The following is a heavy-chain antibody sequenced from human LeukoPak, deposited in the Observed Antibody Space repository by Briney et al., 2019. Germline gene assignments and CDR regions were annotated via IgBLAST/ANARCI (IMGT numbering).Heavy chain of an antibody. Sequence: GGSXXXYYWSWIRQPPGKGLEWIGEINHSGSTNYNPSLKSRVTISVDTCKNQFSLKLSSVNAADRAVYYCARVKGGYYDFWSGYYSHYYDSSGFDYWGQGTLVTVSS. D-gene: IGHD3-3*01. CDR3: ARVKGGYYDFWSGYYSHYYDSSGFDY. V-gene: IGHV4-34*01. CDR2: INHSGST. J-gene: IGHJ4*02. CDR1: GGSXXXYY.